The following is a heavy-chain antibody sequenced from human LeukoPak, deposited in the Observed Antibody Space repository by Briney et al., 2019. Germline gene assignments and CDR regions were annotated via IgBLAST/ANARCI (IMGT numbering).Heavy chain of an antibody. CDR3: ARSKVGWYYFYGMDV. J-gene: IGHJ6*02. CDR2: IIPIFGTA. D-gene: IGHD6-19*01. Sequence: ASVKVSCKASGGTFISYAISWVRQAPGQGLEWMGGIIPIFGTANYAQKFQGRVTITADESTSTAYMELSSLRSEDTAVYYCARSKVGWYYFYGMDVWGQGTTVTVSS. CDR1: GGTFISYA. V-gene: IGHV1-69*13.